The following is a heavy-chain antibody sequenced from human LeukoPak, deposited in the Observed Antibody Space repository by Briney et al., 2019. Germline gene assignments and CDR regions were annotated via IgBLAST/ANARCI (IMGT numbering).Heavy chain of an antibody. D-gene: IGHD5-24*01. CDR2: INPGGGNT. V-gene: IGHV1-46*01. CDR1: GYTFTNSY. Sequence: ASVKVSCKASGYTFTNSYIHWVRQAPGQGLEWMGLINPGGGNTNYAQNFQGRLTMTRDTSTTTVYMELSSLRSEDTAIYYCARIRDGYNDAYDIWGQGTVVAVPS. J-gene: IGHJ3*02. CDR3: ARIRDGYNDAYDI.